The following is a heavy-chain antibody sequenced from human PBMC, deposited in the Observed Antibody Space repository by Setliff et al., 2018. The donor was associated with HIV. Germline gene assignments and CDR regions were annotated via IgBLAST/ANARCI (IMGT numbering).Heavy chain of an antibody. D-gene: IGHD3-22*01. V-gene: IGHV1-3*01. CDR1: GYTFTSYS. J-gene: IGHJ4*02. CDR3: ARRTEYSDSSGYYYYFDY. CDR2: INAGNGNT. Sequence: ASVKVSCKASGYTFTSYSMYWVRQAPGQRLEWMGWINAGNGNTKYSQKFQGRVTITRDTSASTAYMELSSLRYEDTAVYYCARRTEYSDSSGYYYYFDYWGQGTLVTVSS.